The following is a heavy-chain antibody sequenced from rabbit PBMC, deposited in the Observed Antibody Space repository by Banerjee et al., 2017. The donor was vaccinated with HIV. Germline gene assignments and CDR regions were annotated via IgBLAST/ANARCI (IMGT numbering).Heavy chain of an antibody. Sequence: QEQLEESGGDLVKPEGSLTLTCTASGFSFSSSYWICWVRQAPGKGLEWIACIYAGSSGSTYYASWAKGRFTISKTSSTTVTLQMTSLTAADTATYFCARTGIGLSFNLWGQGTLVTVS. CDR3: ARTGIGLSFNL. CDR2: IYAGSSGST. CDR1: GFSFSSSYW. D-gene: IGHD7-1*01. J-gene: IGHJ4*01. V-gene: IGHV1S45*01.